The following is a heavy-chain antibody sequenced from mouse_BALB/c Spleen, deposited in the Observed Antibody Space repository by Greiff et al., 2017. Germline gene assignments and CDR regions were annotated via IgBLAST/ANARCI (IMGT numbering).Heavy chain of an antibody. CDR3: ARSYDYDDY. V-gene: IGHV1-7*01. CDR1: GYTFTSYW. CDR2: INPSTGYT. Sequence: VQLQQSGAELAKPGASVKMSCKASGYTFTSYWMHWVKQRPGQGLEWIGYINPSTGYTEYNQKFKDKATLTADKSSSTAYMQLSSLTSEDSAVYYCARSYDYDDYWGQGTTLTVSS. D-gene: IGHD2-4*01. J-gene: IGHJ2*01.